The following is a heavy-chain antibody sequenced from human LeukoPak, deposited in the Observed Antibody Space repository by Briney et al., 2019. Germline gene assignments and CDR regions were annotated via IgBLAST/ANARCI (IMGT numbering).Heavy chain of an antibody. V-gene: IGHV4-59*12. D-gene: IGHD3-22*01. CDR1: GGSISSYY. J-gene: IGHJ4*02. CDR3: ARVVLYYDSSGVDY. Sequence: SETLSLTCTVSGGSISSYYWSWIRQPPGKGLEWIGYIYYSGSTNYNPSLKSRVTISVDTSKNQFSLKLSSVTAADTAVYYCARVVLYYDSSGVDYWGQGTLVTVSS. CDR2: IYYSGST.